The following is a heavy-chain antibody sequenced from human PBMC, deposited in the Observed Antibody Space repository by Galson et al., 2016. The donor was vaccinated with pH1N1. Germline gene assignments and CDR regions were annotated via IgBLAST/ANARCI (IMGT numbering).Heavy chain of an antibody. CDR1: GFSLSTSGMS. D-gene: IGHD4-17*01. V-gene: IGHV2-70*19. J-gene: IGHJ6*02. CDR2: IDWDANK. Sequence: PALVKPTQTLTLTCTFSGFSLSTSGMSVTWVRQPPGKALEWLALIDWDANKTSSTSLKTRLTISKDTSRNQVVLIMTNMDPVDTATYYCARSLYGDYVGGMDVWGQGTTVTVSS. CDR3: ARSLYGDYVGGMDV.